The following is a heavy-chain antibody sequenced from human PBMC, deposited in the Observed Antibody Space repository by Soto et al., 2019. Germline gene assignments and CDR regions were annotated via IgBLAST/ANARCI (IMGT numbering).Heavy chain of an antibody. V-gene: IGHV2-5*08. Sequence: TLSLTCTVSGASVSSGNQYWSWIRQPPGKRLEWLALIYWDDDKRYSPSLKSRLTITKDTSKNQVVLTMTNMDPADTATYFCAHRTTTVTWWFDPWGQGTLVTVSS. D-gene: IGHD4-17*01. CDR3: AHRTTTVTWWFDP. CDR2: IYWDDDK. J-gene: IGHJ5*02. CDR1: GASVSSGNQY.